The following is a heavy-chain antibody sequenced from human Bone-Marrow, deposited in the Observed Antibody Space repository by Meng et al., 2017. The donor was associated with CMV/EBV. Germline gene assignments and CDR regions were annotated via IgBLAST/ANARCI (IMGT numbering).Heavy chain of an antibody. Sequence: GALKISCKVSGFSVGISHMNWVRQAPGKGLEWVSVICSGDTTHYADSVKGRFTISRDNSKNTLYLQMNSLRAEDTAVYYCARDRRLMKSDLDYWGQGTLVTVSS. CDR1: GFSVGISH. J-gene: IGHJ4*02. CDR3: ARDRRLMKSDLDY. V-gene: IGHV3-53*05. CDR2: ICSGDTT. D-gene: IGHD2-8*01.